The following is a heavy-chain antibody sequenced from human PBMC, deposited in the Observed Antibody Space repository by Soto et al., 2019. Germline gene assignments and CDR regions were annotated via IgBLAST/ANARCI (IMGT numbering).Heavy chain of an antibody. V-gene: IGHV1-46*01. Sequence: QVQLVQSGAEVEKPGASVKISCKASGYSFTSQYVHWVRQAPGQGLEWMGIINPNGGSTTYAQKFQGEVARTRGPSKRTVSRGASNLTSGETGDLYWGRGQGLPTGGGGTEPLDIWGQGTMVTVAS. CDR3: GRGQGLPTGGGGTEPLDI. J-gene: IGHJ3*02. CDR2: INPNGGST. D-gene: IGHD3-16*01. CDR1: GYSFTSQY.